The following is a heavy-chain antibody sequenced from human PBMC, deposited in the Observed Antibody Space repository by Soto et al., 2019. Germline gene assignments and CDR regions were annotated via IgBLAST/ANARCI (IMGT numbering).Heavy chain of an antibody. V-gene: IGHV4-34*01. D-gene: IGHD3-10*01. J-gene: IGHJ5*02. Sequence: SETLSLTCAVYGGSFSGYYWSWIRQPPGKGLEWIGEINHSGSTNYNPSLKSRVTISVDTSKNQFSLKLSSVTAADTAVYYCARKGFGSMVRGVWFDPWGQGTLVTVSS. CDR3: ARKGFGSMVRGVWFDP. CDR2: INHSGST. CDR1: GGSFSGYY.